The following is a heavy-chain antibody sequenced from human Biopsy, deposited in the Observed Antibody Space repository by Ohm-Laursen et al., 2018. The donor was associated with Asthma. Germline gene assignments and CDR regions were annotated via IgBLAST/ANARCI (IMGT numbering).Heavy chain of an antibody. CDR3: AKDRVAGRSYYFDY. D-gene: IGHD6-13*01. J-gene: IGHJ4*02. CDR1: GFNFHNYG. V-gene: IGHV3-30*18. CDR2: ILFDGRKI. Sequence: SLRLSCTASGFNFHNYGMNWVRRAPGKGLEWVAQILFDGRKINYPDSVKGRFTISRDNSKNMVYLQMNSLRPEDTAVYYCAKDRVAGRSYYFDYRGQGTLVTVSS.